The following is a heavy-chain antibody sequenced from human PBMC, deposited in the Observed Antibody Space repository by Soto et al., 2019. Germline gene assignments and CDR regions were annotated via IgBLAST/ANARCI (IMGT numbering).Heavy chain of an antibody. J-gene: IGHJ6*02. V-gene: IGHV4-61*08. CDR1: GDSVSSGGYY. CDR3: ARGFSSVSMDA. D-gene: IGHD6-19*01. CDR2: IYSSGSA. Sequence: LSLTRTVSGDSVSSGGYYWSWIRQPPGKGLEWIGYIYSSGSANYSPSLKSRVTISRDTSKNQISLEVASVTAADTAGYYCARGFSSVSMDAWGQGTTVTVSS.